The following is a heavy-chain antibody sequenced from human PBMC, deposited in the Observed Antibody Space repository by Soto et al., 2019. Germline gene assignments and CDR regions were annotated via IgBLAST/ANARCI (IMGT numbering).Heavy chain of an antibody. CDR1: GYTFTSYY. CDR3: ARDFMITFGGVIASPTYYFDY. D-gene: IGHD3-16*02. V-gene: IGHV1-46*01. Sequence: ASVKVSCKASGYTFTSYYMHWVRQAPGQGLEWMGIINPSGGSTSYAQKFQGRVTMTRDTSTSTVYMELSSLRPEDTAVYYCARDFMITFGGVIASPTYYFDYWGQGTLVTVSS. J-gene: IGHJ4*02. CDR2: INPSGGST.